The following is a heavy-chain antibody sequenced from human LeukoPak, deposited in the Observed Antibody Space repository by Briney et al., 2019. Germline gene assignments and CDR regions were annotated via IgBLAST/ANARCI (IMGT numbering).Heavy chain of an antibody. CDR3: ARRGSTDY. Sequence: GGSLRLSCAASGFSFSGYWMTWVRQAPGKGLEWVANIKEDGSEKYYADFVKGRFTISRDNAKNSLDLLMNSLRAEDTAVYYCARRGSTDYWGQGTLVTVSS. CDR1: GFSFSGYW. V-gene: IGHV3-7*03. CDR2: IKEDGSEK. J-gene: IGHJ4*02. D-gene: IGHD2/OR15-2a*01.